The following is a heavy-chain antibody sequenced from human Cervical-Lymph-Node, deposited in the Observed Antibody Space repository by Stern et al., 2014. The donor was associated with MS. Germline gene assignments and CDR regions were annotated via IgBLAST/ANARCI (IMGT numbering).Heavy chain of an antibody. CDR2: IIPMFGTP. CDR1: GGTFNNHV. V-gene: IGHV1-69*06. Sequence: VQLVESGAEVKKPGSSVKVSCKASGGTFNNHVISWVRQARGQGLEWMGRIIPMFGTPNYARKFQGRVTIIADKSTSTVHMVLRNLSDEDTAMYYCANRDMGYTYGRHDYWGQGTLVTVS. D-gene: IGHD5-12*01. J-gene: IGHJ4*02. CDR3: ANRDMGYTYGRHDY.